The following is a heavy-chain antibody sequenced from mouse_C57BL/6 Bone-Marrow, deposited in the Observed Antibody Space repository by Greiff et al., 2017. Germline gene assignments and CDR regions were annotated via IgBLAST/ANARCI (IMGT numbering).Heavy chain of an antibody. CDR1: GFTFSSYG. CDR2: LSSGGSYT. Sequence: EVKLVESGGDLVKPGGSLKLSCAASGFTFSSYGMSWVRQTPDKRLEWVATLSSGGSYTYYPDSVKGRFTSSRDNAKNTLYLQMSSLKSEDTAMYYCARQGTRTTGFAYWGQGTLVTVSA. V-gene: IGHV5-6*01. J-gene: IGHJ3*01. CDR3: ARQGTRTTGFAY. D-gene: IGHD1-1*01.